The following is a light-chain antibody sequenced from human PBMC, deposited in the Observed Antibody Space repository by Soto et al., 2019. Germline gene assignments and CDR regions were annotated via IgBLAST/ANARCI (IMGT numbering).Light chain of an antibody. Sequence: DIQMTQSPSTLSASVGDRVTITCRASQSISSWLAWYQQKPGKAPKLLIYSASNLDSGVPSRFSGSGSGTEFTLTISSLQPDDFATYYCQQFSSYSRTFDQGTKV. J-gene: IGKJ1*01. V-gene: IGKV1-5*01. CDR2: SAS. CDR1: QSISSW. CDR3: QQFSSYSRT.